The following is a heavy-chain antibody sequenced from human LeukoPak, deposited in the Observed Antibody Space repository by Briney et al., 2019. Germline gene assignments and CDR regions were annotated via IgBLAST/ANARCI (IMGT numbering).Heavy chain of an antibody. CDR1: GFTFSSYW. J-gene: IGHJ5*02. D-gene: IGHD3-10*01. Sequence: PGGSLRLSCAASGFTFSSYWMSWVRQAPGKGLEWVANIKKDGSEKYYVDSVKGRFTISRDNAKTSLYLQMISLRAEDTAVYYCLILPYYFHSGSFFKGGNWFDPWGQGTLVTVSS. CDR3: LILPYYFHSGSFFKGGNWFDP. V-gene: IGHV3-7*03. CDR2: IKKDGSEK.